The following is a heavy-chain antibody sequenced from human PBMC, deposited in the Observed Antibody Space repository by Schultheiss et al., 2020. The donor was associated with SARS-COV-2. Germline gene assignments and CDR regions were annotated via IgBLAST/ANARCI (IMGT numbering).Heavy chain of an antibody. CDR1: GGSISSYY. Sequence: SETLSLTCTVSGGSISSYYWSWILQPPGKGLEWIGEIYHSGSTNYNPSLESRVTISLDTSRNQFSLKLTSVTATDTAIYYCARGNDFVYFFDSWGQGTLVTVSS. J-gene: IGHJ4*02. CDR2: IYHSGST. V-gene: IGHV4-59*08. CDR3: ARGNDFVYFFDS. D-gene: IGHD3-3*01.